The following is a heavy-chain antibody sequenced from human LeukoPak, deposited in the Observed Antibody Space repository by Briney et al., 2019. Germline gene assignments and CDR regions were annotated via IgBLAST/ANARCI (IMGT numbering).Heavy chain of an antibody. V-gene: IGHV3-30*02. Sequence: GGSLRLSCAASGFTFSTYAIHWVRQAPGKGLEWLAFIWYDEITKNYADSVKGRFTISRDNSKNTLYVQLNSLRPDDTAVYYCAKDSSDYYFDYWGQGTLATVSS. CDR3: AKDSSDYYFDY. J-gene: IGHJ4*02. CDR2: IWYDEITK. D-gene: IGHD3-22*01. CDR1: GFTFSTYA.